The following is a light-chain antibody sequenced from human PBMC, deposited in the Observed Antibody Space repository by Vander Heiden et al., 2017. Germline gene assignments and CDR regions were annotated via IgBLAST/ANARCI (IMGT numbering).Light chain of an antibody. CDR2: LGS. CDR3: MEALQVT. CDR1: QSLLNSNGYNY. V-gene: IGKV2-28*01. Sequence: DIVMTQSPLSLPVTPGEPASISCRSSQSLLNSNGYNYLDWYLQKPGQSPQLLIYLGSNRDSGVPDRFSGSGSGTDFTLKISRVEAENVGVYYCMEALQVTFGPGTKVDIK. J-gene: IGKJ3*01.